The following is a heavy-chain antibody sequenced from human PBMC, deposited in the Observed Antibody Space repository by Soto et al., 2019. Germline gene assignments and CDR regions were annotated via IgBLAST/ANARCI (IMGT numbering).Heavy chain of an antibody. CDR2: IYYSGST. CDR1: GGSISSGGYY. J-gene: IGHJ5*02. Sequence: TSETLSLTCTASGGSISSGGYYWSWIRQHPGKGLEWIGYIYYSGSTYYNPSLKSRVTISVDTSKNQFSLKLSSVTAADTAVYYCAGIVVVPAAILKGWFDPWGQGTLVTVSS. CDR3: AGIVVVPAAILKGWFDP. V-gene: IGHV4-31*03. D-gene: IGHD2-2*02.